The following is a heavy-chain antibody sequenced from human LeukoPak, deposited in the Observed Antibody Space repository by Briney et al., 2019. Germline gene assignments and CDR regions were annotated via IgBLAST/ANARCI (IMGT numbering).Heavy chain of an antibody. CDR1: GGSISSSSYY. CDR2: IYYSGST. V-gene: IGHV4-39*07. J-gene: IGHJ4*02. D-gene: IGHD5-12*01. CDR3: ARKYNGPYYFDY. Sequence: SETLSLTCTVSGGSISSSSYYWGWIRQPPRKGLEWIGSIYYSGSTYYNPSLKSRVTISVDTSKNQFSLKLSSVTAADTAVYYCARKYNGPYYFDYWGQGTMVTVSS.